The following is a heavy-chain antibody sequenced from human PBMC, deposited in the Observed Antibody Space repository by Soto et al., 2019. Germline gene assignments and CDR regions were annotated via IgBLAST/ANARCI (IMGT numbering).Heavy chain of an antibody. Sequence: QVQLVQSGAEVKKPGASVKVSCKASGYTFTSYAMHWVRQAPGQRLEWMGWINAGNGNRKYSQKFQGRVTITSDSSSSTAYMELSSLRSEDTAVYSCARDSPLSDYWGQGTLVTVSS. CDR3: ARDSPLSDY. J-gene: IGHJ4*02. CDR2: INAGNGNR. V-gene: IGHV1-3*01. CDR1: GYTFTSYA.